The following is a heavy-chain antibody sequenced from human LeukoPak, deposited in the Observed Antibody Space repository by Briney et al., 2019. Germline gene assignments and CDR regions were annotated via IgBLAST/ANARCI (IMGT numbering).Heavy chain of an antibody. D-gene: IGHD3-3*01. CDR1: GFTFSDYY. V-gene: IGHV3-11*04. CDR2: ISSSGSTV. Sequence: PGGSLRLSCAASGFTFSDYYMSWIRQAPGKGLEWVSYISSSGSTVYYADSVKGRFTISRDNAKNSLYLQMNSLRAEDTAVYYCARAILGTIFGVVIKMWGQGTLVTVSS. J-gene: IGHJ4*02. CDR3: ARAILGTIFGVVIKM.